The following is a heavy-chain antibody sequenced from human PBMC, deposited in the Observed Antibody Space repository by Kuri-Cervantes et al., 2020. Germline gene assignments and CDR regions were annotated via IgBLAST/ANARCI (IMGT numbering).Heavy chain of an antibody. CDR3: ARDVRYYDSYYMDV. J-gene: IGHJ6*03. D-gene: IGHD3-22*01. V-gene: IGHV3-30-3*01. CDR2: ISYDGSNK. CDR1: GFTFRNYA. Sequence: GESLKISCTASGFTFRNYAIHWVRQAPGKGLEWVAVISYDGSNKYYADSVKGRFTISRDNSKNTLYLQMNSLRAEDTAVYYCARDVRYYDSYYMDVWGKGTTVTVSS.